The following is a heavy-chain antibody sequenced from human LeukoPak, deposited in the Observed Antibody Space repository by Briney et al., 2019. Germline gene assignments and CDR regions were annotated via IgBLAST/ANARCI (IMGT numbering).Heavy chain of an antibody. Sequence: SETLSLTCAVYGGSFSGYYWSWIRQPPGKGLEWIGSIYYSGSTYYNPSLKSRVTISVDTSKNQFSLKLSSVTAADTAVYYCARFDVGVDYWGQGTLVTVSS. CDR1: GGSFSGYY. J-gene: IGHJ4*02. V-gene: IGHV4-34*01. D-gene: IGHD3-16*01. CDR3: ARFDVGVDY. CDR2: IYYSGST.